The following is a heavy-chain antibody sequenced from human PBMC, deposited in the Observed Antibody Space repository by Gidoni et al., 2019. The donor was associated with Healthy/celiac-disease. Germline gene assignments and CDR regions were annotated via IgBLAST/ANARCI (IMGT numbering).Heavy chain of an antibody. CDR3: ARDIYCSGGSCYPGDDAFDI. V-gene: IGHV3-74*01. CDR2: INGDGGST. D-gene: IGHD2-15*01. CDR1: GSTFSNYG. J-gene: IGHJ3*02. Sequence: EVQLVESGGGLVQPGGSLRLSCAASGSTFSNYGMHWVRQVPGKGLVWVSRINGDGGSTAYADSARSRFTISRDNAKNTLYLQMNSVRAEDTAVYYCARDIYCSGGSCYPGDDAFDIWGQGTMVTVSS.